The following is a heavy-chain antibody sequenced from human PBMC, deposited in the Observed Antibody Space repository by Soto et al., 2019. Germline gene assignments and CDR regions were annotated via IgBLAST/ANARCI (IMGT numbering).Heavy chain of an antibody. J-gene: IGHJ4*01. CDR3: ARQITMVRGIDF. Sequence: QVQLLESGPGLLKSSETLSLTCSISGGSISSGGYYWSWVRQRPGKGLAWIGYVYFNENNYYNPSLKTRVSISVASSKSQYSLRLSSVTAADAAIYYCARQITMVRGIDFWGPGISVSVSS. CDR2: VYFNENN. V-gene: IGHV4-31*03. CDR1: GGSISSGGYY. D-gene: IGHD3-10*01.